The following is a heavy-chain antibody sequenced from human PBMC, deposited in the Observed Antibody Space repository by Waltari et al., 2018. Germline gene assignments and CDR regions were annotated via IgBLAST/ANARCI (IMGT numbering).Heavy chain of an antibody. CDR1: GFTFSSYG. J-gene: IGHJ4*02. D-gene: IGHD3-10*01. CDR3: ARSYYVSGSYYNGY. CDR2: ISSSSTTI. V-gene: IGHV3-48*02. Sequence: EVQLVESGGGLVQPGGSLRLSCAASGFTFSSYGMNWVRQAPGKGLEWISYISSSSTTISDADSVKGRFTISRDNAKDSLYLQMNSLRDEDTAVYYCARSYYVSGSYYNGYWGQGTLVTVSS.